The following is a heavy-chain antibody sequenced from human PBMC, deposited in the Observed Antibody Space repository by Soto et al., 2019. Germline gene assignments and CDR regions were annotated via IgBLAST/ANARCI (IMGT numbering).Heavy chain of an antibody. CDR3: ARRSEQYYYDGSDYFDS. D-gene: IGHD3-22*01. V-gene: IGHV4-4*07. CDR2: ICASGST. Sequence: PSETLSLTCTVSGGSISSYYWSWIRQPAGKGLEWIGRICASGSTNYNPSLKSRVTMSLDTSKNQFSLKLSSVTAADTAVYYCARRSEQYYYDGSDYFDSWGQGTLVTVSS. CDR1: GGSISSYY. J-gene: IGHJ4*02.